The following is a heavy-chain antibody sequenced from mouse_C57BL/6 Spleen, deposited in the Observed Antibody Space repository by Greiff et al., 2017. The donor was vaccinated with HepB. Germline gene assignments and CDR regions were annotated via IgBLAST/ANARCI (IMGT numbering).Heavy chain of an antibody. D-gene: IGHD2-2*01. CDR1: GFTFSSYA. J-gene: IGHJ4*01. CDR2: ISDGGSYT. V-gene: IGHV5-4*01. Sequence: EVKLMESGGGLVKPGGSLKLSCAASGFTFSSYAMSWVRQTPEKRLEWVATISDGGSYTYYPDNVKGRFTISRDNAKNNLYLQMSHLKSEDTAMYYCARDRGGGLYYYAMDYWGQGTSVTVSS. CDR3: ARDRGGGLYYYAMDY.